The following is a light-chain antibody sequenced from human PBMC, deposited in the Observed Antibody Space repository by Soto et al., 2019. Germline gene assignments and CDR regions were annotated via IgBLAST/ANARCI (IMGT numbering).Light chain of an antibody. J-gene: IGLJ3*02. CDR1: SSDVGGYNF. Sequence: QSALTQPPSASGSPGQSVIISCTGTSSDVGGYNFVSWFQQHPGKAPKLMIYEVTKRPSGVPDRFSGSKSGTSASLAISGLQPEDEADYYCAAWDDSLSWVFGGGTKVTVL. V-gene: IGLV2-8*01. CDR3: AAWDDSLSWV. CDR2: EVT.